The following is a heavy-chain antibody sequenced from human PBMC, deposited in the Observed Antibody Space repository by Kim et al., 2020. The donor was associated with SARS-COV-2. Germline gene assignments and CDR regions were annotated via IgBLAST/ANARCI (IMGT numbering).Heavy chain of an antibody. J-gene: IGHJ6*02. CDR3: ARVGYYYYYAMDV. V-gene: IGHV3-7*01. Sequence: YEDSVKGRFTISRDNAENALHLQMKSLRAEDAAVYYCARVGYYYYYAMDVWGQGTTVTVSS.